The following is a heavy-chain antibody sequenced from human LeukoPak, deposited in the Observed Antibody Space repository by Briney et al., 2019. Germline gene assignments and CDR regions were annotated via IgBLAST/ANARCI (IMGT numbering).Heavy chain of an antibody. V-gene: IGHV1-2*02. Sequence: ASVKVSCKASGYSFSSYYIHWVRQAPGQGLEWMGWINPNSGATNYAQKFQGTVTMTRDTSTSTAYMELSRLRSDDTAVYYCARDQNYFDTTAYYGMDCWGQGTLVTVSS. CDR2: INPNSGAT. CDR3: ARDQNYFDTTAYYGMDC. J-gene: IGHJ4*02. CDR1: GYSFSSYY. D-gene: IGHD3-22*01.